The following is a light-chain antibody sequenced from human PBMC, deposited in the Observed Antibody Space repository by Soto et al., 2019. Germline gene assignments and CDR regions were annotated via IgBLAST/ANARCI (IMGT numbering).Light chain of an antibody. CDR3: QQYTKYTWT. Sequence: DIHMTQSPSAVPASLGDRVTLSXRASRGISLYFAWFQQKPGXVPKXXXYDXSTLQSGVPSRLSGSGSGTEFTLTISSLQPEDSATYYCQQYTKYTWTFGQGTKVDIK. CDR1: RGISLY. CDR2: DXS. J-gene: IGKJ1*01. V-gene: IGKV1-17*03.